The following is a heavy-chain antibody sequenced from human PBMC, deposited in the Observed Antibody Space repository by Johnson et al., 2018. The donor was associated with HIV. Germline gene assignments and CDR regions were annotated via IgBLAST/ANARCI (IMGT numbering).Heavy chain of an antibody. D-gene: IGHD5-12*01. J-gene: IGHJ3*02. CDR2: INWNGGST. V-gene: IGHV3-20*04. Sequence: VQLVESGGGLVKPGGSLRLSCAASGFTFDDYGMSWVRQAPGKGLEWVSGINWNGGSTAYGDSVKGRFTISRDNSKNTLYLQMNSLRAEDTAVYYCAKEGRYVEGAFDIWGQGTMVTVSS. CDR1: GFTFDDYG. CDR3: AKEGRYVEGAFDI.